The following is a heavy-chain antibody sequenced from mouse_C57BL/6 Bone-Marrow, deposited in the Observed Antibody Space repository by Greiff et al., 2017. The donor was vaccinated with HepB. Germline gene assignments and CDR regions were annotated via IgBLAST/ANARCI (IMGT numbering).Heavy chain of an antibody. V-gene: IGHV1-26*01. CDR2: INPNNGGT. J-gene: IGHJ4*01. CDR1: GYTFTDYY. Sequence: EVQLQQSGPELVKPGASVKISCKASGYTFTDYYMNWVKQSHGKSLEWIGDINPNNGGTSYNQKFKGKATLTVDKSSSTAYMELRSLTSEDSAVYYCAILRRRRNAMDYWGQGTSVTVSS. CDR3: AILRRRRNAMDY. D-gene: IGHD2-12*01.